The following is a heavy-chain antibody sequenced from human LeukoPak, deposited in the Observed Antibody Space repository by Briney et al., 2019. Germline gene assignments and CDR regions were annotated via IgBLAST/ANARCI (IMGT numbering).Heavy chain of an antibody. V-gene: IGHV3-74*01. CDR2: INSDGRST. CDR1: GFTFSRYW. CDR3: VRGADTGYSSDS. J-gene: IGHJ4*02. Sequence: GGSLRLSCVASGFTFSRYWMHWVRQAPGKGLVWVSRINSDGRSTNYADSVKGRFSISRDNAENTLYLQMNSLRVEDTAVYYCVRGADTGYSSDSWGRGTLATVSS. D-gene: IGHD3-9*01.